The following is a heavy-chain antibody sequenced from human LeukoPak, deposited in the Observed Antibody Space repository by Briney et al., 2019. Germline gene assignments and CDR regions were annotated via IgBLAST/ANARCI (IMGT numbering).Heavy chain of an antibody. CDR1: GITFSNYA. D-gene: IGHD6-19*01. CDR2: ISGSAHKI. J-gene: IGHJ4*02. V-gene: IGHV3-23*01. CDR3: ARDPSGSGWSLNY. Sequence: GGSLRLSCVASGITFSNYAVSWVRQAPEKGLDWVSVISGSAHKIRYADSVKGRFTISRDNSKNTVCLQMNSLRVEDTAVYYCARDPSGSGWSLNYWGQGTLVTVSS.